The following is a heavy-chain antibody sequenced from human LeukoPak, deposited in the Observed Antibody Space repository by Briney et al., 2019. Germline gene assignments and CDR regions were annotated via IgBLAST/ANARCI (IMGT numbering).Heavy chain of an antibody. CDR3: ASQAFCSSTSCPFHYYYGMDV. V-gene: IGHV4-34*01. CDR2: INHSGST. Sequence: PSETLSLTCAVYGGSFSGYYWSWIRQPPGKGLEWIGEINHSGSTNYNPSLKSRVTISVDTSKNQFSLKLSSVTAADTAVYYCASQAFCSSTSCPFHYYYGMDVWGQGTTVTVSS. J-gene: IGHJ6*02. D-gene: IGHD2-2*01. CDR1: GGSFSGYY.